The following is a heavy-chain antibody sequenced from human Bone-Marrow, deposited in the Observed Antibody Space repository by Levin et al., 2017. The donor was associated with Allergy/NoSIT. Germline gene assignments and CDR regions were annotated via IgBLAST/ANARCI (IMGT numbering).Heavy chain of an antibody. CDR2: IDPKRGDR. CDR3: GRRRRLDY. V-gene: IGHV1-2*02. J-gene: IGHJ4*02. Sequence: VASVKVSCKASGYTFTDYYLHWVRQAPGQGLEWMGWIDPKRGDRKYAQKFQGRVTMTRDTSIRTAYMELSSLRSDDTAVYYCGRRRRLDYWGQGTLVSVSS. D-gene: IGHD5-24*01. CDR1: GYTFTDYY.